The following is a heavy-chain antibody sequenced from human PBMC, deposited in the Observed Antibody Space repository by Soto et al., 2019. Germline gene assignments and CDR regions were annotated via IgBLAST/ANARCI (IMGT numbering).Heavy chain of an antibody. CDR1: GFTFSTYW. CDR2: VNRDGSTT. CDR3: ARSLSTSPDY. Sequence: GGSLRPSXAASGFTFSTYWMHWVRQAPGKGLVWVSRVNRDGSTTTYADSVNGRFTVSRDNAKNTLYLQMNSLRADDTAVYYCARSLSTSPDYWGQGTLVTVSS. D-gene: IGHD2-2*01. J-gene: IGHJ4*02. V-gene: IGHV3-74*01.